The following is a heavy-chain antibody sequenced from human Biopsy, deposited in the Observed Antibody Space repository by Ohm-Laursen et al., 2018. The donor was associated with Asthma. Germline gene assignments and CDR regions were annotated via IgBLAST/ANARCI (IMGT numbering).Heavy chain of an antibody. V-gene: IGHV3-30*03. CDR1: GFTFSSFG. J-gene: IGHJ6*02. CDR3: ARVAVGSSWVYFYYGMDV. CDR2: ISFDGIHK. Sequence: SLRLSCAASGFTFSSFGMHWVRQAPGKGLEWVAVISFDGIHKYYADSVKGRYTVSRDNSQNTLNLEMTSLKAEDTALYYCARVAVGSSWVYFYYGMDVWGQGTTVTVSS. D-gene: IGHD6-13*01.